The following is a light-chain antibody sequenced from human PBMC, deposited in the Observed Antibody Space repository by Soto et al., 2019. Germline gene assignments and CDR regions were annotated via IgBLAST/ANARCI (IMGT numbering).Light chain of an antibody. V-gene: IGKV3-11*01. Sequence: EIVMTESPAILSLSQWERATLSCRASQSVDSSLAWYQQKRGQAPRLLIYDASNRATGIPARFSGSGSGTDFTLTISSLEPEDFALYYCQQRSNWPTFGQATKVDIK. CDR2: DAS. CDR1: QSVDSS. J-gene: IGKJ1*01. CDR3: QQRSNWPT.